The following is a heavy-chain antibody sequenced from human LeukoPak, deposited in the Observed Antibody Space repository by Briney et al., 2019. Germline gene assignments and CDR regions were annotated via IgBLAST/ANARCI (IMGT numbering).Heavy chain of an antibody. D-gene: IGHD3-10*01. Sequence: GASVKVSCKASGYTFTGYYMHWVRQAPGQGLEWMGWINPNSGGTNYAQKFQGRVTMTRDTSISTAYMGLSRLRSDDTAVYYCARDLWFGELLSMPTNDYWGQGTLVTVSS. CDR3: ARDLWFGELLSMPTNDY. V-gene: IGHV1-2*02. J-gene: IGHJ4*01. CDR2: INPNSGGT. CDR1: GYTFTGYY.